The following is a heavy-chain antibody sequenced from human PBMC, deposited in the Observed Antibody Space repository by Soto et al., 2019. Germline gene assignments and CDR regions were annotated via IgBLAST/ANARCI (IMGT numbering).Heavy chain of an antibody. CDR3: ARVIVSQVSTIGGMGL. D-gene: IGHD2-21*01. V-gene: IGHV5-51*01. Sequence: GESLKISCEGSGYSFSIHWIGWVRQMPGKGLEWMGIVYPGDSDTRYSPSFQGQVTISADKCISTAYLQWSSLEASDSAIYFCARVIVSQVSTIGGMGLGGQGTTVTGSS. CDR2: VYPGDSDT. CDR1: GYSFSIHW. J-gene: IGHJ6*02.